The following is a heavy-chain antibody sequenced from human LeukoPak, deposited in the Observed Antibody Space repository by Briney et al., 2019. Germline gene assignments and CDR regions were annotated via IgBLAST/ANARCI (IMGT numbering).Heavy chain of an antibody. V-gene: IGHV3-66*01. Sequence: GGPLRLSCVASGFLVSSNFMSWVGQAPGKGLGWVSIIYSGDKTSYADSVRGRFTISRDISNNTLYLQMTSLRVEDTGIYHCARDGNRGFSGYDPFEDWGQGTLVTVSS. CDR3: ARDGNRGFSGYDPFED. J-gene: IGHJ4*02. D-gene: IGHD5-12*01. CDR2: IYSGDKT. CDR1: GFLVSSNF.